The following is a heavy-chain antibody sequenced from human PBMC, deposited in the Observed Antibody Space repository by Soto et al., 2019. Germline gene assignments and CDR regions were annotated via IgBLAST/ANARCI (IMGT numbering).Heavy chain of an antibody. CDR2: IKQDGSEK. CDR3: ARDFYSSSPSGYYYGMDV. V-gene: IGHV3-7*03. CDR1: GFTFSSYW. J-gene: IGHJ6*02. Sequence: GGSLRLSCAASGFTFSSYWMSWVRQAPGKGLEWVANIKQDGSEKYYVDSVKGRFTISRDNAKNSLYLQMNSLRAEDTAVYYCARDFYSSSPSGYYYGMDVWGQGTTVTVSS. D-gene: IGHD6-6*01.